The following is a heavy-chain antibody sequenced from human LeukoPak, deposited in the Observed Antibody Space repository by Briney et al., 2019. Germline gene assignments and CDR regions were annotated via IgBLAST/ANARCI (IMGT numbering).Heavy chain of an antibody. D-gene: IGHD3-16*01. CDR1: GASISNSNYY. J-gene: IGHJ6*03. Sequence: SETLSLTCTVSGASISNSNYYWGCLRQPPGKGLEWIGSAYYGGSTYYNPSLKSRVTISVDTSKNQFSLKLNSVTAADTAVYYCARIAGGLYFYYYYMDVWGKGTTVTVSS. CDR2: AYYGGST. CDR3: ARIAGGLYFYYYYMDV. V-gene: IGHV4-39*01.